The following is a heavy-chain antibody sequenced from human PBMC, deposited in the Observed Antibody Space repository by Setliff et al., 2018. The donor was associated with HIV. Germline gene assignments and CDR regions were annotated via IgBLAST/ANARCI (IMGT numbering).Heavy chain of an antibody. Sequence: SCAASGFTFSSYAMSWVRQAPGKGLEWVSAISGSGGSTYYADSVKGRFTISRDNSKNTLYLQMNSLRAEDTAVYYCATKAYCGGDCYYLTHAFDIWGQGTMVTVSS. D-gene: IGHD2-21*02. CDR2: ISGSGGST. V-gene: IGHV3-23*01. J-gene: IGHJ3*02. CDR1: GFTFSSYA. CDR3: ATKAYCGGDCYYLTHAFDI.